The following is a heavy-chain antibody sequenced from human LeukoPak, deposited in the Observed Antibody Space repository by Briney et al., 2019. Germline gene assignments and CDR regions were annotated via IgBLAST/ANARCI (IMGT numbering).Heavy chain of an antibody. Sequence: ASVKVSCKASGYTFTSYGISWVRQAPGQGLEWMGWISAYNGNTNYAQKLQGRVTMTTDTSTSTAYMELRSLRSDDTAVYYCARVVAAAGISYYYYYMDVWGKGTTVTVSS. CDR2: ISAYNGNT. V-gene: IGHV1-18*01. J-gene: IGHJ6*03. CDR3: ARVVAAAGISYYYYYMDV. CDR1: GYTFTSYG. D-gene: IGHD6-13*01.